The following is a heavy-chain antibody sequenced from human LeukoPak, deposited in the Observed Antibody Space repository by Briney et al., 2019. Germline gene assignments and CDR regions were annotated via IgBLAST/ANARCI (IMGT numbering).Heavy chain of an antibody. CDR1: GFTFNNAW. V-gene: IGHV3-15*01. J-gene: IGHJ5*02. CDR2: IKSKTYGGTT. D-gene: IGHD2/OR15-2a*01. CDR3: TRGHFA. Sequence: GGSLRLSCAASGFTFNNAWMSWVRQAPGKGLEWISRIKSKTYGGTTEYAAPVKGRFTISRDDSESTLFLQMDSLTTEDTAVYYCTRGHFAWGQGTLVTVSS.